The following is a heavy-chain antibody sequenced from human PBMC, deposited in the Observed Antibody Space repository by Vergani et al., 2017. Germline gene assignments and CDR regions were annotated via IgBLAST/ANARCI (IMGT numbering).Heavy chain of an antibody. Sequence: EVQLEESGGGLVLPGRSLRLSCVASGVTSAGYAMHWVRQAPGKGLEWVSSISSSSSYIYYADSVKGRFTISRDNAKNSLYLQMNSLRAEDTAVYYCARDRHDYYDSSGYYPFDYWGQGTLVTVSS. J-gene: IGHJ4*02. D-gene: IGHD3-22*01. CDR2: ISSSSSYI. CDR3: ARDRHDYYDSSGYYPFDY. V-gene: IGHV3-21*01. CDR1: GVTSAGYA.